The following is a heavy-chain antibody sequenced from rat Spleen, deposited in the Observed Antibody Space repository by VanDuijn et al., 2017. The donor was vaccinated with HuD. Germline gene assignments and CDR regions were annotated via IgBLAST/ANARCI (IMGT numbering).Heavy chain of an antibody. V-gene: IGHV5-31*01. J-gene: IGHJ4*01. D-gene: IGHD1-11*01. CDR2: ITNASGGT. Sequence: EVQLVESGGGQVQPGRSLKLSCVGSGFTFNDYWMTWIRQAPGKGLEWVASITNASGGTHYPDSVKGRFTISRDVAKSTLYLQMNNLRSEDTATYYCARHYGGYSEYVMDAWGQGASVTVSS. CDR1: GFTFNDYW. CDR3: ARHYGGYSEYVMDA.